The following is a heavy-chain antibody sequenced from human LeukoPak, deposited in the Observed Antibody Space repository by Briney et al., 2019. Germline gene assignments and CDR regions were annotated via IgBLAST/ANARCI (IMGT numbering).Heavy chain of an antibody. D-gene: IGHD6-13*01. V-gene: IGHV3-23*01. Sequence: GGSLRLSCAASGFTFSSYAMSWVRRAPGKGLEWASGISGSGGSTYYADSVKGRFTISRDNSKNTVYVQMNSLRAEDTAVYYCANRPYSSSWFFDYWGQGTLVTVSS. CDR3: ANRPYSSSWFFDY. J-gene: IGHJ4*02. CDR1: GFTFSSYA. CDR2: ISGSGGST.